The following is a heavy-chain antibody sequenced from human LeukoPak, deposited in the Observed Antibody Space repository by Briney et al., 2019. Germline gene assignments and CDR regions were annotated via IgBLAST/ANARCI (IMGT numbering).Heavy chain of an antibody. CDR2: INXXXXGT. CDR3: ARVVTLGYCSGGSCYRPYFDY. Sequence: ASVKVSCKASGYTFTGYYMHWVRQAPGQGLEWMGWINXXXXGTNYAQKFQGRVTMTRDTSISTAYMELSRLRSDDTAVYYCARVVTLGYCSGGSCYRPYFDYWGQGTLVTVSS. CDR1: GYTFTGYY. J-gene: IGHJ4*02. V-gene: IGHV1-2*02. D-gene: IGHD2-15*01.